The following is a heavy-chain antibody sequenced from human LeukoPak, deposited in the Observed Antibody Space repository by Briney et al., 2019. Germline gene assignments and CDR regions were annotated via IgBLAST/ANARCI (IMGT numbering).Heavy chain of an antibody. CDR1: AFTFSSYS. V-gene: IGHV3-48*01. CDR2: ISSSTSTI. D-gene: IGHD2-2*01. Sequence: GGTLRLSCSASAFTFSSYSMNWVRQAPGKGLEWVSYISSSTSTIYYADSVKGRFTISRDNAKNSLYLQMNSLRAEDTAVYYCARLPVVPAAIIYYYYYYMDVWGKGTTVTVSS. J-gene: IGHJ6*03. CDR3: ARLPVVPAAIIYYYYYYMDV.